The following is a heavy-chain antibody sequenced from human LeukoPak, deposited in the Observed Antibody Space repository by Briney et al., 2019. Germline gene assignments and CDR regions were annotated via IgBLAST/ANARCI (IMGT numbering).Heavy chain of an antibody. CDR2: IIPNTGAT. V-gene: IGHV1-2*02. CDR1: GYTFTGNY. J-gene: IGHJ4*02. D-gene: IGHD5/OR15-5a*01. Sequence: ASVKVSCKASGYTFTGNYMHWVRQAPGQGLEWMGWIIPNTGATNYAQKFQGRVTMTRDTSISTAYMELSSLRSDDTAVYYCARGGSVSDPPFGYWGQGTLVTVSS. CDR3: ARGGSVSDPPFGY.